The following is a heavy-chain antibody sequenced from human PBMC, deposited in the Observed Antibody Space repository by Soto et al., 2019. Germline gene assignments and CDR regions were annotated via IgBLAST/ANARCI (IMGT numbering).Heavy chain of an antibody. V-gene: IGHV3-33*03. D-gene: IGHD2-21*01. CDR2: IWYDGSNK. Sequence: VQLVESGGGVVQPGRSLRLSCAASGSTFSNYGMHWVRQAPGKGPEWVAVIWYDGSNKYYGETVKGRYSISRDNSKNTLYLDINSLRAEDTAVYYCAGDGCSHGPSYFDSWGQGSLVIVSS. CDR3: AGDGCSHGPSYFDS. J-gene: IGHJ4*02. CDR1: GSTFSNYG.